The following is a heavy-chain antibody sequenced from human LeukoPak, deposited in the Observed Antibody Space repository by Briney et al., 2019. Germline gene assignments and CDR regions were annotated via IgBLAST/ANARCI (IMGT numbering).Heavy chain of an antibody. J-gene: IGHJ6*02. CDR2: IYYSGST. V-gene: IGHV4-31*03. CDR1: GGSTSSGGYY. Sequence: SETLSLTCTVSGGSTSSGGYYWSWIRQHPGKGLEWIGYIYYSGSTYYNPSLKSRVTISVDTSKNQFSLKLSSVTAADTAVYYCARDHYGSGSLGYYYYYGMDVWGQGTTVTVSS. CDR3: ARDHYGSGSLGYYYYYGMDV. D-gene: IGHD3-10*01.